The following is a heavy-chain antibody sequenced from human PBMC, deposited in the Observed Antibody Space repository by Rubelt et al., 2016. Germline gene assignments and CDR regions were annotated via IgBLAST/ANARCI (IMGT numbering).Heavy chain of an antibody. Sequence: QVQLVQSGAEVKKPGASVKVSCKVSGYTLTELSMHWVRQAPGKGLEWMGGFDPEDGETIYSQKFQGRVTVTEDTSTDTSYMELSSLRSEDTAVYDCATTYYDSLDIWGQGTMVTVSS. CDR1: GYTLTELS. D-gene: IGHD3-22*01. CDR2: FDPEDGET. CDR3: ATTYYDSLDI. J-gene: IGHJ3*02. V-gene: IGHV1-24*01.